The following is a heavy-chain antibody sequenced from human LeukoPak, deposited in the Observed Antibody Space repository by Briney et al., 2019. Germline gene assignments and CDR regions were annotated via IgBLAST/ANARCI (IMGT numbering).Heavy chain of an antibody. Sequence: GSLRLSCAASGFTFSSYWMTWVRQAPGRGLEWVANIKKDGSETYYVDSVKGRFTISRDNAKNSLYLQMNRLRVEDTAVYYCAYGNDYDSSGSLFDSWGQGTLVTVSS. D-gene: IGHD3-22*01. CDR3: AYGNDYDSSGSLFDS. CDR1: GFTFSSYW. J-gene: IGHJ4*02. CDR2: IKKDGSET. V-gene: IGHV3-7*01.